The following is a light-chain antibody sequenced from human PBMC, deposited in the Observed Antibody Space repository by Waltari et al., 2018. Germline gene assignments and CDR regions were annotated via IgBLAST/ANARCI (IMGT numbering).Light chain of an antibody. V-gene: IGLV3-21*02. CDR1: NIGSKS. Sequence: SYVLTQPPSVSVAPGQTARITCEGNNIGSKSIHWYQQKPGQAPVLVVYDDSSRPSGVPGRVSGSNPENTATLAISRVEAGDEADFYCQVWDGNNDHPWVFGGGTKLTVL. CDR3: QVWDGNNDHPWV. CDR2: DDS. J-gene: IGLJ3*02.